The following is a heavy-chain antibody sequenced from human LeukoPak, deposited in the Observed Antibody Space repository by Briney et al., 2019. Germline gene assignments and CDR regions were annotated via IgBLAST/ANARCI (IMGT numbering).Heavy chain of an antibody. CDR3: ARSMVLRYFDWFPTFDY. D-gene: IGHD3-9*01. Sequence: GASVKVSCKASGYTFTSYAMHWVRQAPGQRLGWMGWINAGNGNTKYSQKFQGRVTITRDTSASTAYMELSSLRSGDTAVYYCARSMVLRYFDWFPTFDYWGQGTLVTVSS. J-gene: IGHJ4*02. CDR1: GYTFTSYA. CDR2: INAGNGNT. V-gene: IGHV1-3*01.